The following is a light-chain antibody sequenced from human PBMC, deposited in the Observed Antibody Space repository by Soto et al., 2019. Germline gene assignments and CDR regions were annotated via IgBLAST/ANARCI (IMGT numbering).Light chain of an antibody. Sequence: EIVMTQSPATLSVSPGETATLSCRASQSVSYNLAWYQQKPGQGPRLLIYGAFTRATGIPARFSGSGSGTEFTLTLSSLQSEDFAVYYCQQYKNWLPLTFGGGTKVEIK. V-gene: IGKV3-15*01. CDR1: QSVSYN. CDR2: GAF. J-gene: IGKJ4*01. CDR3: QQYKNWLPLT.